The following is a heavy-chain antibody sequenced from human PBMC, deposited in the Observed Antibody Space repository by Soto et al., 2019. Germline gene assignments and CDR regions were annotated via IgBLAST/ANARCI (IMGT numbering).Heavy chain of an antibody. J-gene: IGHJ4*02. V-gene: IGHV4-34*01. CDR1: GGSFSGYY. D-gene: IGHD6-13*01. CDR2: INHSGST. CDR3: ARERIAAAGTGGYFDY. Sequence: KPSETLSLTCAVYGGSFSGYYWSWIRQPPGKGLEWIGEINHSGSTNYNPSLKSRVTISVDTSKNQFSLKLSSVTAADTAVYYCARERIAAAGTGGYFDYWGQGTLVTVSS.